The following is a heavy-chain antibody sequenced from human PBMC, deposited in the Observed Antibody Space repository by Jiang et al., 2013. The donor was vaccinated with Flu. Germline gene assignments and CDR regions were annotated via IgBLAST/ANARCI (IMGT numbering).Heavy chain of an antibody. CDR1: GFSLSTSEVG. V-gene: IGHV2-5*02. J-gene: IGHJ1*01. D-gene: IGHD3-10*01. CDR3: AHLNSGNYYFIEF. Sequence: KPTQTLTLTCTFSGFSLSTSEVGVAWIRQPPGKALEWLTLVYWDGDKRYSPSLKSRLSITKDTSRNQVVLTMTNMDPVDTAIYYCAHLNSGNYYFIEFWGQGTPVTVSS. CDR2: VYWDGDK.